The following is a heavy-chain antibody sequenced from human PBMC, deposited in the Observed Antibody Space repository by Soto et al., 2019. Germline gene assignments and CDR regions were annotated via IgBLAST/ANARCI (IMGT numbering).Heavy chain of an antibody. J-gene: IGHJ4*02. CDR3: ARNYKSGLDY. CDR2: INPSGGST. D-gene: IGHD1-26*01. V-gene: IGHV1-46*01. CDR1: GYTFINYY. Sequence: QVQLVQSGAEVKKPGASVKVSCKASGYTFINYYIHWVRQAPGQGLEWMGMINPSGGSTSYAQKFQGRVTMTGDTSTRAVYMELSSLRSEATAVYYCARNYKSGLDYWGQGTLVTVSS.